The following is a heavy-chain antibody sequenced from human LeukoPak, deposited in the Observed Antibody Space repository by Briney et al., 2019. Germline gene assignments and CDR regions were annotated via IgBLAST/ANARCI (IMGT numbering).Heavy chain of an antibody. J-gene: IGHJ4*02. Sequence: GRSLGLSCAASGFTFDDYAMHWVRQAPGKGLEWVSGISWNSGSIGYADSVKGRFTISRDNAKNSLYLQMNSLRAEDTALYYCAKVSLAYCGGDCYSPPDYWGQGTLVTVSS. D-gene: IGHD2-21*02. CDR3: AKVSLAYCGGDCYSPPDY. V-gene: IGHV3-9*01. CDR1: GFTFDDYA. CDR2: ISWNSGSI.